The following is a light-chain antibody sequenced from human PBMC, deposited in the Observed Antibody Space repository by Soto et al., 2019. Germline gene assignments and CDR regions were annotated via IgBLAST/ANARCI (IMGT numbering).Light chain of an antibody. V-gene: IGLV2-14*01. CDR3: SSFTTSTTLYV. J-gene: IGLJ1*01. CDR2: EVS. Sequence: SVLTQPASVSGSPGQSITISCTGTSSDIGGYNYVSWYQQHPGKVPKLIIFEVSTRPSGVSNRFSGSKSGNTASLTISGLQADDEADYYCSSFTTSTTLYVFGTGTKVTVL. CDR1: SSDIGGYNY.